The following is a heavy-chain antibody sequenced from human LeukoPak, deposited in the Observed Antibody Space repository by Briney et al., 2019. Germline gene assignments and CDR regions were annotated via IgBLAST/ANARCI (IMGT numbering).Heavy chain of an antibody. CDR2: IWYDGSNQ. D-gene: IGHD3-3*01. J-gene: IGHJ4*02. CDR3: ATDRNAGKYYDF. CDR1: GLRFRNYG. V-gene: IGHV3-33*01. Sequence: GGSLRLSCVASGLRFRNYGMHWVRQAPGEGLEWVAVIWYDGSNQYYVDSVKGRFTVSRDNAKNTLYLQMDSLRAEDTAVYYCATDRNAGKYYDFWGQGTLVTVSS.